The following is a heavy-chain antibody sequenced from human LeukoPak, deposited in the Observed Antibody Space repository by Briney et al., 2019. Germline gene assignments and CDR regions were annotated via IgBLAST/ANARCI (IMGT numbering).Heavy chain of an antibody. J-gene: IGHJ4*02. D-gene: IGHD5-12*01. CDR1: GGSISSGGYS. V-gene: IGHV4-30-2*01. Sequence: PSETLSLTCAVSGGSISSGGYSWSWIRQPPGKGLEWIGYIYHSGSTYYNPSLKSRVTMSVDTSKNQFSLKLSSVTAADTAVYYCARDHKRYSGYDYWGQGTLVTVSS. CDR2: IYHSGST. CDR3: ARDHKRYSGYDY.